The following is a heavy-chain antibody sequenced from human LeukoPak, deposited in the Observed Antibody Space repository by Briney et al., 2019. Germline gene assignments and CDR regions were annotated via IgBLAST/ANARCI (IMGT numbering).Heavy chain of an antibody. CDR2: IGTAGDT. CDR3: ATDLGSGNYYMGVFDY. D-gene: IGHD3-10*01. J-gene: IGHJ4*02. CDR1: GFTFSSYD. Sequence: GGSLRLSCAASGFTFSSYDMHWVRQATGKGLEWVSAIGTAGDTYYPGSVKGRFTISRENAKNSLYLQMNSLRAEDTAVYYCATDLGSGNYYMGVFDYWGQGTLVTVSS. V-gene: IGHV3-13*04.